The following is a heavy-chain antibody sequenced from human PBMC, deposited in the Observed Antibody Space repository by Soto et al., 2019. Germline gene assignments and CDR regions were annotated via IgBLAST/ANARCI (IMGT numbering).Heavy chain of an antibody. CDR2: INHSGST. Sequence: SETLSLTCAVYGGSFSGCYWSWIRQPPGKGLEWIGEINHSGSTNYNPSLKSRVTISVDTSKNQFSLKLSSVTDADTAVYYCARGRRALYYYDSSGYYSEALDYWGQGTLVTVSS. V-gene: IGHV4-34*01. J-gene: IGHJ4*02. CDR1: GGSFSGCY. CDR3: ARGRRALYYYDSSGYYSEALDY. D-gene: IGHD3-22*01.